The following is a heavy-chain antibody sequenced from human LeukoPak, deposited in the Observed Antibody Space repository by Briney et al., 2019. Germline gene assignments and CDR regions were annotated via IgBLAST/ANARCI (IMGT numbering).Heavy chain of an antibody. CDR1: GGSISSGDYY. Sequence: TSETLSLTCTVSGGSISSGDYYWSWIRQPPGKGLEWIGYIYYSGSTYYNPSLKSRVTISVDTSKNQFSLKLSSVTAADTAVYYCARGPPVMILTSPHWFDPWGQGTLVTVSS. J-gene: IGHJ5*02. V-gene: IGHV4-30-4*01. CDR2: IYYSGST. D-gene: IGHD3-9*01. CDR3: ARGPPVMILTSPHWFDP.